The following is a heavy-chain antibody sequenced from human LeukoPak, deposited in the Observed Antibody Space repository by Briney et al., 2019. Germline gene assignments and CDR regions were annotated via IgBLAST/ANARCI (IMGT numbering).Heavy chain of an antibody. CDR3: ARAHHRRVYDYVWGSYPY. J-gene: IGHJ4*02. V-gene: IGHV3-48*01. Sequence: GGSLRLSCAASGFTFSSYSMNWVRQAPGKGLEWVSYISSSSSTIYYADSVKGRFTISRGNAKNSLYLQMNSLRAEDTAVYYCARAHHRRVYDYVWGSYPYWGQGTLVTVSS. CDR2: ISSSSSTI. D-gene: IGHD3-16*02. CDR1: GFTFSSYS.